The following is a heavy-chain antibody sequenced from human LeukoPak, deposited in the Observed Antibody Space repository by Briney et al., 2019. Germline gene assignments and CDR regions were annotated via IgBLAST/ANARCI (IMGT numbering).Heavy chain of an antibody. CDR3: AKGPWGSSTNGIDY. CDR2: ISWNSGSI. V-gene: IGHV3-9*01. Sequence: GRSLRLSCAASGFTFDDYAMHWVRQAPGKGLEWVSGISWNSGSIGYADSVKGRFTISRDNAKNTLYLQMNSLRAEDTALYYCAKGPWGSSTNGIDYRGQGTLVTVSS. J-gene: IGHJ4*02. D-gene: IGHD2-2*01. CDR1: GFTFDDYA.